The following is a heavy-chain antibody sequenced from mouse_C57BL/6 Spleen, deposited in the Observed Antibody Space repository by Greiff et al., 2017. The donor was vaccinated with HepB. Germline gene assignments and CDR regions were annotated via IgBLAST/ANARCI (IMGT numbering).Heavy chain of an antibody. D-gene: IGHD2-12*01. J-gene: IGHJ3*01. CDR3: ARGNSNDAWFAY. CDR1: GYSFTSYY. V-gene: IGHV1-66*01. CDR2: IYPGSGNT. Sequence: VQLQQSGPELVKPGASVKISCKASGYSFTSYYIHWVKQRPGQGLEWIGWIYPGSGNTKYNEKFKGKATLTADTSSSTAYMQLSSLTSEDSAVYYCARGNSNDAWFAYWGQGTLVTVSA.